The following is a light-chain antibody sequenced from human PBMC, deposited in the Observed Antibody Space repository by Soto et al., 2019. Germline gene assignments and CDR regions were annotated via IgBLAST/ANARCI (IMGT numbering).Light chain of an antibody. V-gene: IGLV2-23*01. CDR3: CSYAGSSGYV. CDR2: EGS. Sequence: QSVLPQPASVSGSPGHSITISCTGTSSDVGTDNLVSWYQQHPGKAPKLMIYEGSKRPSGVSHRFSGSRSGNTASLTISGLQAEDEADYYCCSYAGSSGYVFGTGTKVTVL. CDR1: SSDVGTDNL. J-gene: IGLJ1*01.